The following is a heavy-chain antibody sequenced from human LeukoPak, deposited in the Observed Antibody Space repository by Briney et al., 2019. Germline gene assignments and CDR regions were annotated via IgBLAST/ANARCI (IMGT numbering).Heavy chain of an antibody. Sequence: SETLSLTRAVYRGSFINYYWSSIRQPPGKGLACIGQINHRGSTNYNPSLKSRVTISVDTSKNQFSLKLSSVTAADTAVYYCASKYSSSWYRVSEDNWFDPWGQRTLVTVSS. V-gene: IGHV4-34*01. CDR3: ASKYSSSWYRVSEDNWFDP. D-gene: IGHD6-13*01. CDR2: INHRGST. CDR1: RGSFINYY. J-gene: IGHJ5*02.